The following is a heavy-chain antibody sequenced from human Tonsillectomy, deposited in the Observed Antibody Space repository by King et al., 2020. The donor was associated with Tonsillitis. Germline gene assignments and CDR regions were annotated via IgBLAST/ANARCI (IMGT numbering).Heavy chain of an antibody. Sequence: VQLVESGGGLVQPGGSLRLSCAASGFTFSNYAMTWVRQAPGKGLEWVATISDGADTTYYEDSVKGRFTISRDNARSTLYLQMNSLRAEDTAVYYCAKQLSYDHRPLDCWGQGTLVTVSS. CDR1: GFTFSNYA. CDR3: AKQLSYDHRPLDC. V-gene: IGHV3-23*04. D-gene: IGHD3-22*01. J-gene: IGHJ4*02. CDR2: ISDGADTT.